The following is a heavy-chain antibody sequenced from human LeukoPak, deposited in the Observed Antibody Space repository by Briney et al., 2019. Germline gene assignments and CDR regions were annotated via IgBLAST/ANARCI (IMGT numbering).Heavy chain of an antibody. D-gene: IGHD3-9*01. Sequence: GSLRLSCAASGFTFSSYAMSWVRQAPGKGLEWVSAISGSGGSTYYADSVKGRFTISRDNSKNTLYLQMNSLRAEDTAVYYCAKDPPLYYDILTGYKGFFDYWGQGTLVTVSS. V-gene: IGHV3-23*01. CDR2: ISGSGGST. CDR1: GFTFSSYA. CDR3: AKDPPLYYDILTGYKGFFDY. J-gene: IGHJ4*02.